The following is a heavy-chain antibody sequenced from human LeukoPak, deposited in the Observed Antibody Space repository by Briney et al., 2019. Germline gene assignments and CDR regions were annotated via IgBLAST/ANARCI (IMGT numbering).Heavy chain of an antibody. CDR3: AKDGGTYSEYFQH. Sequence: GGSLRLSCAASGFTFSSYVMSWVRQAPGKGLEWVSAISGSGGSTYYADSVKGRFTISRDSSKNTLYLQMNSLRAEDTAIYYCAKDGGTYSEYFQHWGQGTLVTVSS. CDR1: GFTFSSYV. V-gene: IGHV3-23*01. CDR2: ISGSGGST. J-gene: IGHJ1*01. D-gene: IGHD1-26*01.